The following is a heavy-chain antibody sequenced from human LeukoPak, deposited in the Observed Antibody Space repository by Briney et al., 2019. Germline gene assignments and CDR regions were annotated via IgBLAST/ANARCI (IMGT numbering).Heavy chain of an antibody. J-gene: IGHJ5*02. D-gene: IGHD4-17*01. Sequence: ASVKVSCKASGYTFTAYYMHWVRQAPGQGLEWMGWISAYSGDTNYAQKFQGRVTMTTDTSTSTAYMELRSLRSDDTAVYYCARGYTVTSGNWFDPWGQGTLVTVSS. CDR2: ISAYSGDT. CDR3: ARGYTVTSGNWFDP. V-gene: IGHV1-18*04. CDR1: GYTFTAYY.